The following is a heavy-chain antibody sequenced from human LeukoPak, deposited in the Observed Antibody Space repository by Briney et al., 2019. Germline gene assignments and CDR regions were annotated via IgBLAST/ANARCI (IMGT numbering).Heavy chain of an antibody. V-gene: IGHV3-23*01. J-gene: IGHJ5*02. D-gene: IGHD5-18*01. CDR1: GFTFSSYW. CDR2: ISWNSGSI. CDR3: ARDPRGYSYGYRGNWFDP. Sequence: GGSLRLSCAASGFTFSSYWMSWVRQAPGKGLEWVSGISWNSGSIGYADSVKGRFTISRDNSKNTLYLQMNSLRAEDTAVYYCARDPRGYSYGYRGNWFDPWGQGTLVTVSS.